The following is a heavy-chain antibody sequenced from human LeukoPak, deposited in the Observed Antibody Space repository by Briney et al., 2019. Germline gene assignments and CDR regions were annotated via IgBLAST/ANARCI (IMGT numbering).Heavy chain of an antibody. J-gene: IGHJ4*02. D-gene: IGHD5-12*01. CDR3: AKSVATIREFDY. V-gene: IGHV3-21*01. CDR2: ISSSSSYI. CDR1: GFTFSSYS. Sequence: GGSLRLSCAASGFTFSSYSMNWVRQAPGKGLEWVSSISSSSSYIYYADSVKGRFTISRDNAKNLLYLQMNSLRAEDTAVYYCAKSVATIREFDYWGQGTLVTVSS.